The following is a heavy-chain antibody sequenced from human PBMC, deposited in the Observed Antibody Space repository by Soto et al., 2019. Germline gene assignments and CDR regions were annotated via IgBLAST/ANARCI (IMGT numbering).Heavy chain of an antibody. Sequence: ASVKVSCKASGYTFTSYAMHWVRQAPGQRLEWMGWINAGNGNTKYSRKFQGRVTITRDTSASTAYMELSSLRSEDTAVYYCARSPGYSSGWYAPFDYWGQGTLVTVSS. CDR2: INAGNGNT. D-gene: IGHD6-19*01. CDR3: ARSPGYSSGWYAPFDY. CDR1: GYTFTSYA. V-gene: IGHV1-3*01. J-gene: IGHJ4*02.